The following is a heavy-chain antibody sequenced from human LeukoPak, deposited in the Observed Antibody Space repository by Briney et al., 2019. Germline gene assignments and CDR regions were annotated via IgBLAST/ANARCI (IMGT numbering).Heavy chain of an antibody. Sequence: PGGSLRLSCAASGFTFSNYEMNWVRQAPGKGLEWVSYISSSGSTIYYADSVKGRFTISRDNAKNSLYLQMNSLRAEDTAIYYCARGRYSGYDFDYWGQGALVTVSS. D-gene: IGHD5-12*01. V-gene: IGHV3-48*03. CDR2: ISSSGSTI. CDR3: ARGRYSGYDFDY. J-gene: IGHJ4*02. CDR1: GFTFSNYE.